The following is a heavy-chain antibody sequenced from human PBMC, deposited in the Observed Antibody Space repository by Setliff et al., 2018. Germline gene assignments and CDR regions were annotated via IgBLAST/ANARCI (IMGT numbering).Heavy chain of an antibody. CDR2: IKEDGSET. D-gene: IGHD3-22*01. V-gene: IGHV3-7*03. CDR3: ARLAGTMTIYGYYHYYMDV. Sequence: PGGSLRLSCAASGFTLRSYWMSWVRQAPGKGLEWVANIKEDGSETYYGGSVKGRFTISRDNAKNSLYLQMNSLRVEDTAVYYCARLAGTMTIYGYYHYYMDVWGKGTTVTVSS. CDR1: GFTLRSYW. J-gene: IGHJ6*03.